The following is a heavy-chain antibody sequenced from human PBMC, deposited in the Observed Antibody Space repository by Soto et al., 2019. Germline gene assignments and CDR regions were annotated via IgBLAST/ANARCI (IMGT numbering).Heavy chain of an antibody. Sequence: EVRLVESGGGLVQPGGSLRLSCSASGFTFSSYAMHWVRQAPGKGLEYVSAISSNGGSTYYADSVKGRFTISRDNSKNTLYLQMSSLRAEDTAVYYCVKSWSPYDILTGYPDYWGQGTLVTVSS. CDR3: VKSWSPYDILTGYPDY. J-gene: IGHJ4*02. D-gene: IGHD3-9*01. CDR2: ISSNGGST. V-gene: IGHV3-64D*06. CDR1: GFTFSSYA.